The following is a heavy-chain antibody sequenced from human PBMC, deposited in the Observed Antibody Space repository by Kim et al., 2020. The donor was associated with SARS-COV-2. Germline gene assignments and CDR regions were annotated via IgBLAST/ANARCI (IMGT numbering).Heavy chain of an antibody. V-gene: IGHV3-23*01. Sequence: GGSLRLSCTASGFTFSNHAMSWVRQAPGKGLKWVSVISGSGGSAYYVDSVKGRFTISRDNSKNALYLQMNSLTAEDTAVYYCAKDLFTTTRGAFDIWGQGTRLTVSS. J-gene: IGHJ3*02. D-gene: IGHD1-1*01. CDR3: AKDLFTTTRGAFDI. CDR2: ISGSGGSA. CDR1: GFTFSNHA.